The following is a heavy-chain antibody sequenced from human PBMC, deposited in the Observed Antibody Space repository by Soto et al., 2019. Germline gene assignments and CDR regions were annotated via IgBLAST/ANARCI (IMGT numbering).Heavy chain of an antibody. CDR3: ASSTFFPDSRGYHFKNLDS. D-gene: IGHD3-22*01. Sequence: PSETLSLTCTVSGTSISSYYWSWIRQPPGKGLEWIADIHYSGTTNYNPSLASRVTLSVDTSKNQFSLKMTSVTAADRAMYFCASSTFFPDSRGYHFKNLDSWGQGTLVTVSS. CDR1: GTSISSYY. J-gene: IGHJ4*02. V-gene: IGHV4-59*01. CDR2: IHYSGTT.